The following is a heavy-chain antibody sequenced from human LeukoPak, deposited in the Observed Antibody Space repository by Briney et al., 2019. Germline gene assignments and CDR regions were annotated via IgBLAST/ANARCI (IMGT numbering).Heavy chain of an antibody. CDR2: INPSGGST. Sequence: ASVKVSCKASGYTFTSYYMHWVRQAPGQGLEWMGIINPSGGSTSYAQKFQGRVTMTRDMSTSTVYMELSSLRSDDTAVYYCARLRWLQLATQRFPYYYYYYMDVWGKGTTVTVSS. V-gene: IGHV1-46*01. J-gene: IGHJ6*03. CDR3: ARLRWLQLATQRFPYYYYYYMDV. D-gene: IGHD5-24*01. CDR1: GYTFTSYY.